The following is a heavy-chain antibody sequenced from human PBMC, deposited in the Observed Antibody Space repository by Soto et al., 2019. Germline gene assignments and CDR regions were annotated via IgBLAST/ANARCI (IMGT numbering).Heavy chain of an antibody. CDR2: INSDGSST. J-gene: IGHJ6*02. CDR3: ARDYYDFWSGRTYGMDV. CDR1: GFTFSSYW. Sequence: EVQLVESGGCLVQPGGSLRLSCAASGFTFSSYWMHWVRQAPGKGLVWVSRINSDGSSTSYADSVKGRFTISRDNAKNTLYLQMNSLRAEDTVVYYCARDYYDFWSGRTYGMDVWCQGTTVTVAS. V-gene: IGHV3-74*01. D-gene: IGHD3-3*01.